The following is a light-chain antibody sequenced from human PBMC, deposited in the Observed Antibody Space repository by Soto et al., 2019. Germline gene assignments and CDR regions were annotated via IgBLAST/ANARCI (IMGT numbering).Light chain of an antibody. CDR3: QQYGSSPPYT. Sequence: EIVLTQSPGTLSLSPGERATLSCRASQSLTNNYLAWYQQKPGQAPRLLIYAASSRATGIPDRFSGSGSETDFTLTISRLEPEDFAVYYCQQYGSSPPYTFGQGTQLEIK. J-gene: IGKJ2*01. CDR2: AAS. V-gene: IGKV3-20*01. CDR1: QSLTNNY.